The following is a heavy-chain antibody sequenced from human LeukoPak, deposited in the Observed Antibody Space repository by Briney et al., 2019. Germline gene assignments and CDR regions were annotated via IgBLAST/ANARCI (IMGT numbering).Heavy chain of an antibody. CDR2: IYYSGSA. Sequence: SETLSLTCTVSGGSINYYYWSWIRQPPGKGLEWIGYIYYSGSANYNPSLKSRVSISADTSKNHFSLKLSSVTAADTAVYYCARATQGAFDIWGQGTMVTVSS. CDR3: ARATQGAFDI. V-gene: IGHV4-59*01. CDR1: GGSINYYY. J-gene: IGHJ3*02.